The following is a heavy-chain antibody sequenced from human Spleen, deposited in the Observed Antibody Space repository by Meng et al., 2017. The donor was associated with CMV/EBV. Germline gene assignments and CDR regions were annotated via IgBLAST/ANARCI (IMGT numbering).Heavy chain of an antibody. J-gene: IGHJ4*02. CDR1: GITFNNAW. Sequence: GTLAETGGASVKPWRCLRLSGAASGITFNNAWMSRARQGQGMGWEWVSCIKSNTYGGTTHYAAAVKCRFTISRDDSKNTLYLQMNSLKTEDTAVYYCTPRSWGGDYWGQGTLVTVSS. CDR2: IKSNTYGGTT. V-gene: IGHV3-15*02. CDR3: TPRSWGGDY. D-gene: IGHD6-13*01.